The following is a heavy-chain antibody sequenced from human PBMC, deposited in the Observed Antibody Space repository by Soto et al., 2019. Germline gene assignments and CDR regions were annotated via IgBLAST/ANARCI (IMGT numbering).Heavy chain of an antibody. Sequence: PSETLSLTCTVSGGSISSSSYYWGWIRQPPGKGLEWIGSIYYSGSTYYNPSLKSRVTISVDTSKNQFSLKLNSVTAADTAVYYCARAMVVTQNWFDPWGQGTLVTVS. CDR3: ARAMVVTQNWFDP. D-gene: IGHD2-21*02. CDR2: IYYSGST. J-gene: IGHJ5*02. V-gene: IGHV4-39*07. CDR1: GGSISSSSYY.